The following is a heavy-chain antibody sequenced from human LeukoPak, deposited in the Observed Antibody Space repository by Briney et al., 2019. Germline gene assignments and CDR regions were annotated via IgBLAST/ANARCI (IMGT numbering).Heavy chain of an antibody. Sequence: GGSLRLSCAASGFTFSSYAMHWVRQAPGKGLEWVAVISYDGSNKYYADSVKGRFTISRDNSKNTLYLQRNSLRAEDTAVYYCARDPSGSDAFDIWGQGTMVTVSS. CDR2: ISYDGSNK. CDR3: ARDPSGSDAFDI. J-gene: IGHJ3*02. CDR1: GFTFSSYA. D-gene: IGHD3-10*01. V-gene: IGHV3-30-3*01.